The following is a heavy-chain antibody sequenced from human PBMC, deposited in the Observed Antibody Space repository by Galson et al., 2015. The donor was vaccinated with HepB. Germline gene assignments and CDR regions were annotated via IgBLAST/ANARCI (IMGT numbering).Heavy chain of an antibody. V-gene: IGHV3-48*01. D-gene: IGHD3-16*01. Sequence: SLRLSCAASGFSFMSHSMNWVRHSPGKGLEWLAYISPGGTKYYVGSARGRFSISRANGKKSMYLHMSSLRVEDTAVYYCARNPASYDYYNMDVWGQGTTVTVSS. J-gene: IGHJ6*02. CDR2: ISPGGTK. CDR1: GFSFMSHS. CDR3: ARNPASYDYYNMDV.